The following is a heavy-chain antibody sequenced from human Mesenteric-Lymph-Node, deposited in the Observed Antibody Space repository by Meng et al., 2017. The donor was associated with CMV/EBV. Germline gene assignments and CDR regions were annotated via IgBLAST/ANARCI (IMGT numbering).Heavy chain of an antibody. J-gene: IGHJ6*02. CDR1: GFSFSDHA. CDR3: ATSVDTYGRYGLEV. V-gene: IGHV3-23*01. Sequence: GESLKISCVASGFSFSDHAMSWVRQAPGKGLEWVSAISGSGASTYYADPVKGRFTISRDNSKNTLNLQMSSLRVEDTAVYYCATSVDTYGRYGLEVWGQGTTVTVSS. CDR2: ISGSGAST. D-gene: IGHD5-18*01.